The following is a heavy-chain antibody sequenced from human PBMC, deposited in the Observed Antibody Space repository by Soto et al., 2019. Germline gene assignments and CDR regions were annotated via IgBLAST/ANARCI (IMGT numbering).Heavy chain of an antibody. V-gene: IGHV1-2*02. CDR3: ARDSSYDSSGYYYVRYYYFGY. CDR1: GDTFTGYY. D-gene: IGHD3-22*01. CDR2: INPNSGGT. J-gene: IGHJ4*02. Sequence: ESVKVSCKASGDTFTGYYMHWVRQAPGQGLEWMGWINPNSGGTNYAQKFQGRVTMTRDTSISTAYMELSRLRSDDTAVYYCARDSSYDSSGYYYVRYYYFGYHRQRPLFT.